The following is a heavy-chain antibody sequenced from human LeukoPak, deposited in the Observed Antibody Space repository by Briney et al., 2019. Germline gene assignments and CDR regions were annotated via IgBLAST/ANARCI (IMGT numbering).Heavy chain of an antibody. D-gene: IGHD2-15*01. CDR2: INSNSGGT. CDR1: VYTFTGYY. Sequence: ASVKVSCKASVYTFTGYYMHWVRQAPGQGLEWMGWINSNSGGTNYAQKFQGRVTMTRDTSISTAYMELSRLRSDDTAVYYCAKAPFCSGGSCYKTFDYWGQGTLVTVSS. V-gene: IGHV1-2*02. CDR3: AKAPFCSGGSCYKTFDY. J-gene: IGHJ4*02.